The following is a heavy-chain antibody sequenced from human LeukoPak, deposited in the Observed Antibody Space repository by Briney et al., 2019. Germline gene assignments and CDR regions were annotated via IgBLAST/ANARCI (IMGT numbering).Heavy chain of an antibody. D-gene: IGHD3-10*01. V-gene: IGHV3-53*01. CDR1: GFTVSSNY. CDR2: TFSSGTT. J-gene: IGHJ5*02. CDR3: ATDYGSGTYYNDNP. Sequence: GGSLRLSCAASGFTVSSNYMSWVRQAPGEGLEWVSVTFSSGTTFYADSVKGRFTISRDNSENTLYLQMNSLRADDTAVYYCATDYGSGTYYNDNPWGQGTLVTVPS.